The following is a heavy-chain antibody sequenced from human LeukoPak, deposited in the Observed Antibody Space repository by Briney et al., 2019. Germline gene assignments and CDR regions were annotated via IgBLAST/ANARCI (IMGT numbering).Heavy chain of an antibody. CDR1: GFTSTNYA. CDR3: AKGAYDYIEIAYFDS. CDR2: LIGSSGST. J-gene: IGHJ4*02. V-gene: IGHV3-23*01. D-gene: IGHD5-12*01. Sequence: GGSLRLSCAASGFTSTNYAMNWVRQAPGKGLEWVSVLIGSSGSTDYADSVKGRFTISRDISKNTLILQMNSLRAEDTAIYYCAKGAYDYIEIAYFDSWGQGTLVTVSS.